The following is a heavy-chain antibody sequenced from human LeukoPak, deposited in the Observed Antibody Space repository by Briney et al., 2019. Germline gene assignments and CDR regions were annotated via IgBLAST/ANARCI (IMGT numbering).Heavy chain of an antibody. CDR2: INHSGST. CDR3: ARRDYYYDSSGYYGLYYYYYYMDV. Sequence: PSETLSLTCAVYGGSFSGYYWSWIRQPPGKGLEWIGEINHSGSTNYNPSLKSRVTISVDTSKNQFSLKLSSVTAADTAVYYCARRDYYYDSSGYYGLYYYYYYMDVWGKGTTVTISS. CDR1: GGSFSGYY. D-gene: IGHD3-22*01. V-gene: IGHV4-34*01. J-gene: IGHJ6*03.